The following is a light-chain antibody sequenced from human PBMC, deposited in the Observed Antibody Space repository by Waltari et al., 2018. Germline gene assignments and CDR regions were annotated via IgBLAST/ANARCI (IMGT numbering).Light chain of an antibody. CDR3: QQFNDWPRT. V-gene: IGKV3-15*01. CDR1: RSISIN. Sequence: VMTQSPATLSVSTGGSATPSCRASRSISINLVWYQQRPGQAPRLLIYGASTRATDIPARFSGSGSGTEFTLTISSLQSEDAAVYYCQQFNDWPRTFGQGTKVEVK. J-gene: IGKJ1*01. CDR2: GAS.